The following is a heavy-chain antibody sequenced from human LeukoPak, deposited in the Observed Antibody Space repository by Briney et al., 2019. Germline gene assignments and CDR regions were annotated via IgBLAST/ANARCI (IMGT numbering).Heavy chain of an antibody. CDR1: GYTFTSYG. Sequence: ASVKVSCKASGYTFTSYGISWVRQAPGQGLEWMGWISAYNGNTNYAQKLQGRVTMTTDTSTSTAYMELRSLRSDDTAVYYCARGIVVVPAAIRGKLSDNWFDPWGQGTLVTVSS. J-gene: IGHJ5*02. V-gene: IGHV1-18*01. CDR3: ARGIVVVPAAIRGKLSDNWFDP. CDR2: ISAYNGNT. D-gene: IGHD2-2*01.